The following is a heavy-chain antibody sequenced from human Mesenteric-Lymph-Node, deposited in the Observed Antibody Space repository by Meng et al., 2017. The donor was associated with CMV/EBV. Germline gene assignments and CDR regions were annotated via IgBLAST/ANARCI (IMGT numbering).Heavy chain of an antibody. V-gene: IGHV4-34*01. CDR1: GGSFSGYY. CDR3: ARGSDIPVNNY. Sequence: QVQLQRWGAGLVKRAETLSLTCAVYGGSFSGYYWSWIRQPPGKGLEWIGEINHSGVPNYNPSLKSRVTISLDRSKNQFSLKLSSVTAEDTAVYYCARGSDIPVNNYWGQGTLVTVSS. CDR2: INHSGVP. D-gene: IGHD2-15*01. J-gene: IGHJ4*02.